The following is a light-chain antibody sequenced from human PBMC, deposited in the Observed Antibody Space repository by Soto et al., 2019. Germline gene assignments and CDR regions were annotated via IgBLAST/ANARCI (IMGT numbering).Light chain of an antibody. J-gene: IGKJ4*01. CDR2: AAS. CDR3: QQSYTTPPLT. CDR1: QTISMY. V-gene: IGKV1-39*01. Sequence: DIQMTQSPSSLSASVGDRVTISCRASQTISMYLNWYQQRPGKAPILLISAASSLQTGVPSRFSGSGSGTDFILTISSLQPEDVGTYYCQQSYTTPPLTFGGGTKVDIK.